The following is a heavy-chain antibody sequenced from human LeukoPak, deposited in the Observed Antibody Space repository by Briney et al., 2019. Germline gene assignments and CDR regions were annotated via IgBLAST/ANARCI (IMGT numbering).Heavy chain of an antibody. V-gene: IGHV3-30*02. CDR1: GFTLSNFG. D-gene: IGHD3-10*01. CDR2: VRPDGSSN. CDR3: AKDLDYYGSGSYTFDY. Sequence: GGSLRLSCAASGFTLSNFGMHWVRQAPGKGLEWVAFVRPDGSSNYYADSVKGRFTISRDISKNTLSLQMNSLRAEDTAVYYCAKDLDYYGSGSYTFDYWGQGTLVTVSS. J-gene: IGHJ4*02.